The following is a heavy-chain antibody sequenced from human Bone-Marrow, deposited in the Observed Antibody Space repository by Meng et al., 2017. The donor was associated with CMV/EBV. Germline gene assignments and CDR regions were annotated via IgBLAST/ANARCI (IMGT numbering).Heavy chain of an antibody. V-gene: IGHV3-13*01. J-gene: IGHJ4*02. Sequence: GGSLRLSCAASGFTFSSYDMHWVRQATGKGLEWVSAIGTAGDTYYPGSVKGRFTISRENAKNTLYLQMNSLRAEDTAVYYCANLRSAVGATRDDYWGQGTLVTVSS. CDR2: IGTAGDT. CDR3: ANLRSAVGATRDDY. CDR1: GFTFSSYD. D-gene: IGHD1-26*01.